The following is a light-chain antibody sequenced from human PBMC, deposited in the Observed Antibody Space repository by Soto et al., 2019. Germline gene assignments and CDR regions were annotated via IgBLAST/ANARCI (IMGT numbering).Light chain of an antibody. Sequence: DIQMTQSPYTLSASVGDRVTITCRASQSISSWLAWYQQKPGKAPKLLIYKASSLESGVPSRFSGSGSGTEFTLTISSLPPDDFATYYCQQYNSYPLTFGGGTKVEIK. J-gene: IGKJ4*01. CDR2: KAS. V-gene: IGKV1-5*03. CDR1: QSISSW. CDR3: QQYNSYPLT.